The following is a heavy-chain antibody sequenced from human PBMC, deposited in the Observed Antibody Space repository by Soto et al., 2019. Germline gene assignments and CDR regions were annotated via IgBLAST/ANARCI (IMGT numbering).Heavy chain of an antibody. CDR2: IKSKTDVGTT. V-gene: IGHV3-15*07. Sequence: EVQLVESGGALVKPGGSLRPSCAASGFTFSNAWMNWVRQAPGKGLEWVGRIKSKTDVGTTDYAAPVKGRFTISRDDSKNTLYLQMNSLKTEDTALYYCTRDDTGGFDYLGQGTLVTVSS. D-gene: IGHD1-1*01. CDR1: GFTFSNAW. J-gene: IGHJ4*02. CDR3: TRDDTGGFDY.